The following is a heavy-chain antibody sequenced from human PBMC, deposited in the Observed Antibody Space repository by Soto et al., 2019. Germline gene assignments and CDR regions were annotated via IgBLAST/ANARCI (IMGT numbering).Heavy chain of an antibody. D-gene: IGHD3-3*01. J-gene: IGHJ4*02. Sequence: QVRLVESGGGLVKPGGSVRLSCAASGFSFSDYYMSWIRQAPGKGLEWVSRISNSGDDTNYADSVQGRFTISRDNAENSLYLQMNSLRAEDTAVYYCATGRGGRSEDWGQGTLVTVSS. CDR1: GFSFSDYY. CDR3: ATGRGGRSED. CDR2: ISNSGDDT. V-gene: IGHV3-11*05.